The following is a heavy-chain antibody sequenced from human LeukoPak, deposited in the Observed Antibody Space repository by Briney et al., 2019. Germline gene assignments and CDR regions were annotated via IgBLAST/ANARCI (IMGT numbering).Heavy chain of an antibody. V-gene: IGHV3-23*01. CDR2: LSANGGST. CDR1: GFTLTGYA. Sequence: PGGSLRLSCAASGFTLTGYAMIWVRQAPGKGLEWVSALSANGGSTYYADSVKGRFTISRDNSKNTLYLQMNSLRAEDTAVYYCAKRRDGMDVWGQGTTVTVSS. J-gene: IGHJ6*02. CDR3: AKRRDGMDV.